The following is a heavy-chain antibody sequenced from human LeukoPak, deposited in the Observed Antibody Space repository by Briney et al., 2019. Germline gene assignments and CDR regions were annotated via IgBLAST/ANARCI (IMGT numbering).Heavy chain of an antibody. CDR3: AKLRLWEYSSSWEGGDY. CDR2: INPSGGST. CDR1: GYTFTSYY. Sequence: GASVKVSCKASGYTFTSYYMHWVRQAPGQGLEWMGIINPSGGSTSYAQKFQGRVTMTRDTSTSTVYMELSSLRSEDTAVYYCAKLRLWEYSSSWEGGDYWGQGTLVTVSS. J-gene: IGHJ4*02. V-gene: IGHV1-46*01. D-gene: IGHD6-13*01.